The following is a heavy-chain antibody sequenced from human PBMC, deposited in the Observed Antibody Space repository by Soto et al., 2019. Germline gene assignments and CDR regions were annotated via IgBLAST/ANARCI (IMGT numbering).Heavy chain of an antibody. V-gene: IGHV4-59*08. D-gene: IGHD3-10*01. CDR3: ARSSFLRSGDLFHGLDV. Sequence: SEPLSLTCTVSGGSTSSYYRSRSRPPPGKGLEWIGYIYYSGSTNYNPSLKSRVTISVDTSKNQFSLKLTFVTADDTALYFCARSSFLRSGDLFHGLDVWGQGPTVTVSS. CDR2: IYYSGST. J-gene: IGHJ6*02. CDR1: GGSTSSYY.